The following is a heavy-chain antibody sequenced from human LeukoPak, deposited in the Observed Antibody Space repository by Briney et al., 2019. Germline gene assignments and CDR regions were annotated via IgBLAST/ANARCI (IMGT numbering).Heavy chain of an antibody. D-gene: IGHD3-16*02. J-gene: IGHJ4*02. CDR3: ARNSGSYRTYFDY. CDR2: ISGSGGST. Sequence: QPGGSLRLSCAASGFTFITYAMSWVRQAPGKGLEWVSAISGSGGSTYYADSVKGRFTISRDNSKNTLYLQMNSLRGEDTAVYYCARNSGSYRTYFDYWGQGTLVTVSS. V-gene: IGHV3-23*01. CDR1: GFTFITYA.